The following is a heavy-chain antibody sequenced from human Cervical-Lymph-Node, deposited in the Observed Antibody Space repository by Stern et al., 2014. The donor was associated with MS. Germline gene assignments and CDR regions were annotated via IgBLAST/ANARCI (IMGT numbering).Heavy chain of an antibody. D-gene: IGHD5-18*01. CDR2: IYPGDADT. V-gene: IGHV5-51*01. CDR1: GYSFATYW. J-gene: IGHJ6*02. CDR3: ARPGDDTAKYGLDV. Sequence: EVQLVQSGAAVKKPGESLKISCKGSGYSFATYWIGWVRQMPGQGLERVGIIYPGDADTRYRPSFQGQVTISADKSISTAYLHWSSLKASDTAMYYCARPGDDTAKYGLDVWGQGTTVTVS.